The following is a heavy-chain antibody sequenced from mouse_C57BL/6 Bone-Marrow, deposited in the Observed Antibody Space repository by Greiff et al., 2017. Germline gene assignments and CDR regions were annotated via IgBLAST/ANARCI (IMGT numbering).Heavy chain of an antibody. D-gene: IGHD2-13*01. CDR3: AGRGDPYYFDY. V-gene: IGHV5-12*01. J-gene: IGHJ2*01. CDR1: GFTFSDYY. CDR2: ISNGGGST. Sequence: EVKLQESGGGLVQPGGSLKLSCAASGFTFSDYYMYWVRQTPEKRLEWVAYISNGGGSTYYPDTVKGRFTISRDNAKNTLYLQMSRLKSEDTAMYYCAGRGDPYYFDYWGQGTTLTVSS.